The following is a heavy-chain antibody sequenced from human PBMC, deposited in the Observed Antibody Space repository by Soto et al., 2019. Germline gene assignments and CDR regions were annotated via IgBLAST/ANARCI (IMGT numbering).Heavy chain of an antibody. J-gene: IGHJ4*02. D-gene: IGHD4-17*01. V-gene: IGHV3-30-3*01. CDR1: GLTFSRYA. Sequence: GGSLRLSCAASGLTFSRYAMHWVRQAPGKGLEWVAVISDDGSNKDYADSVKGRFTISRDNSKNTLYLQMNSLRAEDTAVYYCARNDYGTYYFDYWGQGTLVTVSS. CDR3: ARNDYGTYYFDY. CDR2: ISDDGSNK.